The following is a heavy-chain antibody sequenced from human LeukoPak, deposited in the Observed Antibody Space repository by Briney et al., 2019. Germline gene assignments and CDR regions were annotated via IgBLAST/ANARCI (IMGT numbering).Heavy chain of an antibody. CDR1: GFTFTNYG. D-gene: IGHD2-21*02. V-gene: IGHV3-21*01. J-gene: IGHJ3*02. CDR2: ISSSSSYI. CDR3: ARAGGLVTDDDAFDI. Sequence: TGGSLRLSCAASGFTFTNYGMNWVRQAPGKGLEWVSSISSSSSYIYYADSVKGRFTISRDNAKNSLYLQMNSLRAEDTAVYYCARAGGLVTDDDAFDIWGQGTMVTVSS.